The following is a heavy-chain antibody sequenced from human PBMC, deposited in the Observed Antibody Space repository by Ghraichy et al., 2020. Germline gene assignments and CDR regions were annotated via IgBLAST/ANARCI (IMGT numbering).Heavy chain of an antibody. CDR2: INHSGST. CDR3: ARGRAWSRSAKKQWLVAFDI. Sequence: SETLSLTCAVYGGSFSGYYWSWIRQPPGKGLEWIGEINHSGSTNYNPSLKSRVTISVDTSKNQFSLKLSSVTAADTAVYYCARGRAWSRSAKKQWLVAFDIWGQGTMVTVSS. J-gene: IGHJ3*02. D-gene: IGHD6-19*01. V-gene: IGHV4-34*01. CDR1: GGSFSGYY.